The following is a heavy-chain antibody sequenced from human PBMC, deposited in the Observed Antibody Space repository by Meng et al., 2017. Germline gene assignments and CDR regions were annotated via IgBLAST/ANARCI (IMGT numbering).Heavy chain of an antibody. D-gene: IGHD3-10*01. V-gene: IGHV4-59*01. CDR3: ARALPYYGSGHVGWFDP. CDR2: IYYSGST. J-gene: IGHJ5*02. CDR1: GGSISSYY. Sequence: QGRLQESGPGLVKPSETLSLTCTVSGGSISSYYWSWIRQPPGKGLEWIGYIYYSGSTNYNPSLKSRVTISVDTSKNQFSLKLSSVTAADTAVYYCARALPYYGSGHVGWFDPWGQGTLVTVSS.